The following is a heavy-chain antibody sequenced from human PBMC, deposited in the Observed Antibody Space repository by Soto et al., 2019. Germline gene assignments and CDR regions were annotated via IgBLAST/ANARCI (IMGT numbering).Heavy chain of an antibody. V-gene: IGHV3-30*04. CDR2: ISYDGRKN. D-gene: IGHD2-2*02. Sequence: AGGSLRLSCAASGFTFSSFAMHWARQAPGKGLEWVAFISYDGRKNSYADSVKGRFTVSRDNSKNTVYLQMNSLRAEDTAVYYCARGCSSSDCYTNYYYYYGMDVWGHGTTVTVSS. CDR1: GFTFSSFA. J-gene: IGHJ6*02. CDR3: ARGCSSSDCYTNYYYYYGMDV.